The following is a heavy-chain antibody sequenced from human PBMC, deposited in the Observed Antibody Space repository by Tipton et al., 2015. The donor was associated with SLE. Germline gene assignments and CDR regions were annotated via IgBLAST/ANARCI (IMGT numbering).Heavy chain of an antibody. D-gene: IGHD1-26*01. CDR2: IYFSGST. Sequence: TLSLTCTVSSGSISSSSYYVGWVRQPPGKGLEWIGSIYFSGSTYKKSSLKSRVAMSVHTSKNQFSLNLSSATAADTAMYYCARHFHDGTHSVYFDYWGQGTLVSVTS. V-gene: IGHV4-39*01. CDR1: SGSISSSSYY. CDR3: ARHFHDGTHSVYFDY. J-gene: IGHJ4*02.